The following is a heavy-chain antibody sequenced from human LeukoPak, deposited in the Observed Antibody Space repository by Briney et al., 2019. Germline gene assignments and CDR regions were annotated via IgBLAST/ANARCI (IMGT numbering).Heavy chain of an antibody. J-gene: IGHJ3*02. Sequence: ASVKVSCKASGGTFSSYGISWVRQAPGQGLEWMGWISAYNGNTNYAQKLQGRVTMTTDTSTSTAYMELRSLRSDDTAVYYCARDGGYWFGVTVGNAFDIWGQGTMVTVSS. CDR2: ISAYNGNT. CDR3: ARDGGYWFGVTVGNAFDI. V-gene: IGHV1-18*01. CDR1: GGTFSSYG. D-gene: IGHD3-10*01.